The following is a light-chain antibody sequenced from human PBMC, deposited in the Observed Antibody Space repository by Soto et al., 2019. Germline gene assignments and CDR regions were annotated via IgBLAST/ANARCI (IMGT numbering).Light chain of an antibody. J-gene: IGKJ2*01. V-gene: IGKV3-20*01. CDR1: QSVSSSY. CDR3: PQYGSSPLYT. CDR2: GAS. Sequence: EIVLTQSPGTLSLSPGERATLSCRASQSVSSSYLAWYQQKPGQAPRLLIYGASSRATGIPDRFSGSGSGKDFTLTISRLGPEDFAVYYCPQYGSSPLYTFGQGTKLEIK.